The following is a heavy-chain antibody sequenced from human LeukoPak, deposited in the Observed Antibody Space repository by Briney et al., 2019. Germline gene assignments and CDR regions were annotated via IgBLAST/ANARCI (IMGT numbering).Heavy chain of an antibody. CDR1: GASISSYY. CDR2: IYASGST. D-gene: IGHD3-10*01. CDR3: GGYGSGTYYPFF. V-gene: IGHV4-4*07. Sequence: PSETLSLTCTVSGASISSYYWSWLRQPAGKGLEWIGRIYASGSTNYNPYLMSRVTMSVDTSKNQFSLKLTSVTAADTAVYFCGGYGSGTYYPFFWGQGTLVTVSS. J-gene: IGHJ4*02.